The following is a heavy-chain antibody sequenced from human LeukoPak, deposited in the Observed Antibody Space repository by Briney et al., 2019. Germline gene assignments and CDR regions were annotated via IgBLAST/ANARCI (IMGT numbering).Heavy chain of an antibody. V-gene: IGHV1-2*02. CDR1: GYTFTGYY. J-gene: IGHJ4*02. Sequence: ASVKVSCKASGYTFTGYYVHWVRQAPGQGLEWMGWINPNSGGTNYAQKFQGRVTMTRDTSISTAYMELSRLRSDDTAVYYCARGLYYYGSGSYAGGYWGQGTLVTVSS. CDR3: ARGLYYYGSGSYAGGY. CDR2: INPNSGGT. D-gene: IGHD3-10*01.